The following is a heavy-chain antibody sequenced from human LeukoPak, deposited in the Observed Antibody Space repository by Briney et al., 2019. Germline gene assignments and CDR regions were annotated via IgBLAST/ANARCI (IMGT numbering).Heavy chain of an antibody. Sequence: GGSLRLSCAASGFTFSNYWMSWVRQAPGKGPEWVANIEYGGTEKYYVDSVKGRFTISRDNAKNSLYLQMNSLKTEDTAVYYCTTVDIHTWSDPSFDYWGQGTLVTVSS. CDR1: GFTFSNYW. J-gene: IGHJ4*02. CDR2: IEYGGTEK. D-gene: IGHD1-1*01. V-gene: IGHV3-7*03. CDR3: TTVDIHTWSDPSFDY.